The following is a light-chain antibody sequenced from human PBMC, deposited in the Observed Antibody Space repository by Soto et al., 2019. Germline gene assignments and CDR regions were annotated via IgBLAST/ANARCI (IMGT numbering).Light chain of an antibody. CDR1: SSDVGGYNY. Sequence: QSALTQPASVSGSPGQSITISCTGTSSDVGGYNYVSWYQLHPGKAPKLMIYEVSNRPSGVSNRFSGSKSGNTASLTISGLQAEDEADYYCSSSTSSSIDYVFGTGTKLTVL. CDR3: SSSTSSSIDYV. J-gene: IGLJ1*01. CDR2: EVS. V-gene: IGLV2-14*01.